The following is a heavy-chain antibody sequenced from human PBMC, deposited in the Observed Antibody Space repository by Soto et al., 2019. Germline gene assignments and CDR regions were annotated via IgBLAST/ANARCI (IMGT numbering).Heavy chain of an antibody. Sequence: GGSLRLSCAASGFTFDDYTMHWVRQAPGKGLEWVSLISWDGGSTYYADSVKGRFTISRDNSKNSLYLQMNSLRTEDTALYYWAKDIGSGYMSLGYYGMDVWGQGTTVTVSS. CDR2: ISWDGGST. CDR1: GFTFDDYT. CDR3: AKDIGSGYMSLGYYGMDV. D-gene: IGHD3-3*01. V-gene: IGHV3-43*01. J-gene: IGHJ6*02.